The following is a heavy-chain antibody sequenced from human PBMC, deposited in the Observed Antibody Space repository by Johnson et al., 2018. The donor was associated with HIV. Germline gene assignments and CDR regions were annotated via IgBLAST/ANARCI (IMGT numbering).Heavy chain of an antibody. D-gene: IGHD6-13*01. CDR2: INSDGSST. V-gene: IGHV3-74*01. CDR3: AKDGGYSSSYAFDI. J-gene: IGHJ3*02. CDR1: GFTFSSYW. Sequence: VQLLESGGGMVQPGRSLRLSCAASGFTFSSYWMHWVRQAPGKGLVWVSRINSDGSSTSYADSVKGRFTISRDNSRDTLYLQMNSLRAEDTAVYYCAKDGGYSSSYAFDIWGQGTMVTVSS.